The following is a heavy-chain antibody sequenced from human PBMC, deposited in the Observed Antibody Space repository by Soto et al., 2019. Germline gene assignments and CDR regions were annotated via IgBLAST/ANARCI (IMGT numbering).Heavy chain of an antibody. CDR2: IYYSGST. V-gene: IGHV4-31*03. J-gene: IGHJ5*02. Sequence: SETLSLTCTVSGGSISSGGYYWSWIRQHPGKGLEWIGYIYYSGSTYYNPSLKSRVTISVDTSKNQFSLKLSSVTATDTAVYYCAREVGPNWFDPWGQGTLVTVSP. CDR3: AREVGPNWFDP. D-gene: IGHD2-2*01. CDR1: GGSISSGGYY.